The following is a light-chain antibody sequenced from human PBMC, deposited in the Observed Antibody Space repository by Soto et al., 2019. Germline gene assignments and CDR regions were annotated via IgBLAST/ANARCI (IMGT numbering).Light chain of an antibody. CDR3: QQYSDYSRA. V-gene: IGKV1-5*03. CDR1: QNIDTW. J-gene: IGKJ1*01. CDR2: TAS. Sequence: IQLTQSPSTLSASIGDRITISCRASQNIDTWLAWYQQRPGEAPKLLIYTASNLESGVTSRFSGSGSGTDFTLTITGLQPDDVATYFCQQYSDYSRAFGQGTKLESK.